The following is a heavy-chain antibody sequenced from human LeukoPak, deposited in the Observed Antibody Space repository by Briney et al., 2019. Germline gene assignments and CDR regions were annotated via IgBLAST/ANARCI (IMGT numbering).Heavy chain of an antibody. D-gene: IGHD2-2*01. V-gene: IGHV4-30-2*01. CDR3: ARVECSSTSCSNWFDP. CDR1: GGSISSGGYS. CDR2: IYHSGST. J-gene: IGHJ5*02. Sequence: SETLSLTCAVSGGSISSGGYSWSWIRQPPGKGLEWIGYIYHSGSTYYNPSLKSRVTISVDRSKNQFSPKLSSVTAADTAVYYCARVECSSTSCSNWFDPWGQGTLVTVSS.